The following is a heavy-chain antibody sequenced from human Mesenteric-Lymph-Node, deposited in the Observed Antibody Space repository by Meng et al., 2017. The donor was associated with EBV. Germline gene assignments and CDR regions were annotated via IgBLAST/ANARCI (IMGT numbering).Heavy chain of an antibody. Sequence: EVRVLAYGGGWLQPGGSRRLSCASSGFTFSSYGMGWVRQAPGKGLEWVSSVSDRGGDTYYADSVKGRFTISRDNFKNTLSLQMESLRAEDTAVYYCARVQGHYRDYWGQGTLVTVSS. CDR2: VSDRGGDT. CDR3: ARVQGHYRDY. J-gene: IGHJ4*02. V-gene: IGHV3-23*01. CDR1: GFTFSSYG. D-gene: IGHD3-22*01.